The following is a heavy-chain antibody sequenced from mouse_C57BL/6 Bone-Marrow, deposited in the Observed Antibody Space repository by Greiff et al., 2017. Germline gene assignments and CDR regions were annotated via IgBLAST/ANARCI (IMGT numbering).Heavy chain of an antibody. J-gene: IGHJ4*01. D-gene: IGHD2-1*01. V-gene: IGHV1-75*01. CDR1: GYTFTDYY. CDR2: IFPGSGST. Sequence: VQLQQSGPELVKPGASVKISCKASGYTFTDYYINWVKQRPGQGLEWIGWIFPGSGSTYYNEKFKGQATLTVDKSSSTAYMLLCSLSSEDSAVYFCARFCIYYGNYDYAMDDWGQGTSVTVSS. CDR3: ARFCIYYGNYDYAMDD.